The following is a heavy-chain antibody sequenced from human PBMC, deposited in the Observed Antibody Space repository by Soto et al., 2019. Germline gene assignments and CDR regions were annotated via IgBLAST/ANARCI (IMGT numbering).Heavy chain of an antibody. CDR1: GGSFSGYY. D-gene: IGHD5-18*01. CDR2: INHSGST. CDR3: ARAVRMDTAMVSPTRGGVVYYYYYMDV. J-gene: IGHJ6*03. Sequence: SETLSLTCAVYGGSFSGYYWSWIRQPPGKGLEWIGEINHSGSTNYNPSLKSRVTISVDTSKNQFSLKLSSVTAADTAVYYCARAVRMDTAMVSPTRGGVVYYYYYMDVWGKGTTVTVSS. V-gene: IGHV4-34*01.